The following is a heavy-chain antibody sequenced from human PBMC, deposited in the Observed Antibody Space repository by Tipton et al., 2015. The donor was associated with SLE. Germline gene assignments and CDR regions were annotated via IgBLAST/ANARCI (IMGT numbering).Heavy chain of an antibody. CDR1: GGSITGYY. V-gene: IGHV4-59*08. Sequence: TLSLTCIVSGGSITGYYWSWIRQPPGKRLEWIGYIDQFGSANYNPSLQNRVTISVGRSKTQFSLKLRSVSAADSAMYYCARHGYDFWSVYYHHVVDVWGQGTMLTVSS. CDR2: IDQFGSA. J-gene: IGHJ3*01. CDR3: ARHGYDFWSVYYHHVVDV. D-gene: IGHD3-3*01.